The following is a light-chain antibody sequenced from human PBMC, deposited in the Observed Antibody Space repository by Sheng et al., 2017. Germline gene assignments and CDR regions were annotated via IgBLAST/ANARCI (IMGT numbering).Light chain of an antibody. J-gene: IGKJ4*01. Sequence: EIVLTQSPGTLSLSPGERATLSCRASQSVSSSYLAWYQQKPGQAPRLLIYGASSRATGIPDRFSGSGSGTDFTLTISSLQPEDFATYYCQHYTTYPLTFGGGTDGGGQT. CDR3: QHYTTYPLT. V-gene: IGKV3-20*01. CDR2: GAS. CDR1: QSVSSSY.